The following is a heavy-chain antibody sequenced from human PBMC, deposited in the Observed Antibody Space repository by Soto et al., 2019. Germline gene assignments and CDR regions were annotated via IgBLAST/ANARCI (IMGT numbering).Heavy chain of an antibody. J-gene: IGHJ6*02. CDR2: ISGSGGST. D-gene: IGHD3-10*01. V-gene: IGHV3-23*01. CDR3: AKDIHMVRGVISYYYGMDV. Sequence: GGSLRLSYAASGFTFSSYAMSWVRQAPGKGLEWVSAISGSGGSTYYADSVKGRFTISRDNSKNTLYLQMNSLRAEDTAVYYCAKDIHMVRGVISYYYGMDVWGQGTTVTVSS. CDR1: GFTFSSYA.